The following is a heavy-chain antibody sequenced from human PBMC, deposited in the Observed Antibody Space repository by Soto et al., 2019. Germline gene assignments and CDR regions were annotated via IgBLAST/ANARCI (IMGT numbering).Heavy chain of an antibody. V-gene: IGHV1-3*05. CDR2: INPANGNT. D-gene: IGHD3-16*02. Sequence: QVQLAQSGAEERKPGASVKVSCEATGYTFTAYAMHWVRQAPGQRLEWMGWINPANGNTKYSQKFQGRLTITSDTSAKTVYMELSSRTSEDTAMYYCTRSAISPYGGLIGPFDYWGQGNLVTVSS. CDR1: GYTFTAYA. CDR3: TRSAISPYGGLIGPFDY. J-gene: IGHJ4*02.